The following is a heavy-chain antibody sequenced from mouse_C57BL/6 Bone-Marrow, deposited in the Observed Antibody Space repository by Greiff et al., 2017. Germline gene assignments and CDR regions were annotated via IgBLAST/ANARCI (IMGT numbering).Heavy chain of an antibody. D-gene: IGHD1-1*01. Sequence: QVQLQQPGAELVMPGASVKLSCKASGYTFTSYWMHWVKQRPGQGLEWIGEIDPSDSYTNYNQKFKGKSTLTVDKSSSPAYMQLSSLTSEDSAVYYCARENYGSSYWFAYWGQGTLVTVSA. CDR1: GYTFTSYW. V-gene: IGHV1-69*01. CDR3: ARENYGSSYWFAY. J-gene: IGHJ3*01. CDR2: IDPSDSYT.